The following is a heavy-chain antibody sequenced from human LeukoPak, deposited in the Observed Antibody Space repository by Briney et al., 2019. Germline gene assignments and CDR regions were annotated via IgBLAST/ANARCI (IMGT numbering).Heavy chain of an antibody. CDR1: GFTFSSYG. J-gene: IGHJ6*02. V-gene: IGHV3-33*01. Sequence: GGSLRLSCAASGFTFSSYGMHLVRQAPGKGLEWVAVIWYDGSNKYYADSVKGRFTISRDNSKNTLYLQMNSLRAEDTAVYYCARVPTPYYYYYGMDVWGQGTTVTVSS. D-gene: IGHD4-23*01. CDR2: IWYDGSNK. CDR3: ARVPTPYYYYYGMDV.